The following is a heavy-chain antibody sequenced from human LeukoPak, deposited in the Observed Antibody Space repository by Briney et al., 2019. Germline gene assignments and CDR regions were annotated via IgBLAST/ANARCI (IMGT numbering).Heavy chain of an antibody. CDR3: ARLPYRDGVAQDY. Sequence: ASVKVSCKTSGYTFTRYYMQWVRQAPGHGLEWMGIINPISGATDYAQKFQGRVTMTRDTSTSTVYMELSSLRSEDTAMYYCARLPYRDGVAQDYWGQGTLVTVFS. CDR1: GYTFTRYY. D-gene: IGHD3-16*02. V-gene: IGHV1-46*01. J-gene: IGHJ4*02. CDR2: INPISGAT.